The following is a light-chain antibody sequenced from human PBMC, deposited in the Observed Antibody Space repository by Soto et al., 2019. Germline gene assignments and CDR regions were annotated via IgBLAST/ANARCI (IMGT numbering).Light chain of an antibody. CDR3: AAWDYSLSGVV. J-gene: IGLJ2*01. Sequence: QSALTQPPSASGTPEQRVTISCSGSSSNIGSNYVYWYQQLPGTAPKLLIYRNNQRPSGVPDRFSGSKSGTSASLAISGLRSEDEADYYCAAWDYSLSGVVFGGGTKLTVL. CDR2: RNN. CDR1: SSNIGSNY. V-gene: IGLV1-47*01.